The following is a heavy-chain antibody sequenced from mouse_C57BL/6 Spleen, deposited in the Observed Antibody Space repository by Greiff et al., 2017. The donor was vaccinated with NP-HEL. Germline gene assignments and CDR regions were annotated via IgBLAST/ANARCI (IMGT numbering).Heavy chain of an antibody. CDR1: GFTFTDYY. CDR3: SRYKGNDFDD. J-gene: IGHJ2*01. D-gene: IGHD2-1*01. Sequence: EVQLQESGGGLVQPGGSLSLSCAASGFTFTDYYMSWVRQPPGKALEWLGFIRNKANGYTTEYSATVKGRFSISRNNSQSMLYLQMNAQGAEDSATYYCSRYKGNDFDDWGQGTTLTVSS. CDR2: IRNKANGYTT. V-gene: IGHV7-3*01.